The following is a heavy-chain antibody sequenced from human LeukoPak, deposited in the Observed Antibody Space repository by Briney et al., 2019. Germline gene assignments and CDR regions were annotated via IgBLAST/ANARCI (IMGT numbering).Heavy chain of an antibody. V-gene: IGHV4-39*07. CDR1: GGSISSGGYY. CDR3: ARDGSAAAGY. J-gene: IGHJ4*02. D-gene: IGHD6-25*01. CDR2: IYHSGST. Sequence: PSETLSLTCTVSGGSISSGGYYWSWIRQPPGKGLEWIGSIYHSGSTYYNPSLKSRVTISVDTSKNQFSLKLSSVTAADTAVYYCARDGSAAAGYWGQGTLVTVSS.